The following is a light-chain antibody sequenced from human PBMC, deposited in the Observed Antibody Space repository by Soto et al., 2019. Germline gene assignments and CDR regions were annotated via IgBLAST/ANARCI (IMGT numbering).Light chain of an antibody. J-gene: IGKJ1*01. CDR2: GAS. CDR3: QQYGSSPRT. V-gene: IGKV3-20*01. Sequence: EIVLTQSPGTLSLSPGERATLSCRVSQSVSSSYLAWYQQKPGQAPTLLIYGASSRATGIPDRFSGSESGTDFTLTISRLEPEDFAVYYCQQYGSSPRTFGQGTKVEIK. CDR1: QSVSSSY.